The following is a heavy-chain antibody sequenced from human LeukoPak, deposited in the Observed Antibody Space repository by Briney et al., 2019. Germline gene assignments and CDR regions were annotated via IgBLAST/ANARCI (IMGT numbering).Heavy chain of an antibody. Sequence: GASVKVSCKASGYTFTGYYMHWVRQAPGQGLEWMGWINPNSGGTNYAQEFRGRVTMTRDTSISTAYMELSSLRSDDTAVYYCARNLFEYAFDIWGQGTMVTVSS. CDR1: GYTFTGYY. CDR3: ARNLFEYAFDI. V-gene: IGHV1-2*02. J-gene: IGHJ3*02. CDR2: INPNSGGT.